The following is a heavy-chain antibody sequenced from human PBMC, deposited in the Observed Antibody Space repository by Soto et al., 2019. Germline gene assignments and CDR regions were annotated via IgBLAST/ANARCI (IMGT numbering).Heavy chain of an antibody. CDR3: AREGNLGRWIQPLDS. CDR1: GGTISSGGYS. J-gene: IGHJ4*02. Sequence: PSETLSLTCAVSGGTISSGGYSWSWIRQPLGKGLEWIGYIYHSGSTYYNPSLKSRVTISVDRSKNQFSLKLISVTTADTAVYFCAREGNLGRWIQPLDSWGQGTLVTVSS. V-gene: IGHV4-30-2*01. D-gene: IGHD2-2*03. CDR2: IYHSGST.